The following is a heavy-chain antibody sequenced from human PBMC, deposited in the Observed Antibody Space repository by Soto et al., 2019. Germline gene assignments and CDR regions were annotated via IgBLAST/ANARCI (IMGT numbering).Heavy chain of an antibody. J-gene: IGHJ5*02. CDR1: GGSVSSGSYY. V-gene: IGHV4-61*01. Sequence: QVQLQESGPGLVKPSETLSLTCTVSGGSVSSGSYYWSWIRQPPGKGLEWVGYIYYSGSTNYNPSLKSRVSVSVDTSKDQYSLKLGSVTAADTAVYDWASGSGRAWGQGTLVTVSA. D-gene: IGHD3-10*01. CDR2: IYYSGST. CDR3: ASGSGRA.